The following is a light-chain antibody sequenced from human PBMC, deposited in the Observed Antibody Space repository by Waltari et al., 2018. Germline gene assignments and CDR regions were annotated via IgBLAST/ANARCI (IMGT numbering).Light chain of an antibody. CDR1: SSDVGGYNF. CDR3: TSYTASSTLV. J-gene: IGLJ3*02. Sequence: QSALIQPASVSGSPGQSITISCPVTSSDVGGYNFFSWYQHHPGKAPKRLIYEVRDRPSGVSSRFFGSKTGNRASLTISGLLPEDEADYFCTSYTASSTLVFGGGTKVTVL. CDR2: EVR. V-gene: IGLV2-14*01.